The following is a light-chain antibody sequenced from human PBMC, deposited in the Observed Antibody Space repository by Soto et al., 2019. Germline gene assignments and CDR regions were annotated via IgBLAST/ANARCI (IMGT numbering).Light chain of an antibody. V-gene: IGKV3-15*01. CDR3: QQFNNWPHT. CDR1: QSVNQK. Sequence: EIVLTQSPATLSVPPGERATLSCRASQSVNQKLGWYQQKPGQAPRLLIYVASYRATGIPARFSGSGSGTEYTLTISNLQAEDFAVYYCQQFNNWPHTFGQGTRLEIK. CDR2: VAS. J-gene: IGKJ5*01.